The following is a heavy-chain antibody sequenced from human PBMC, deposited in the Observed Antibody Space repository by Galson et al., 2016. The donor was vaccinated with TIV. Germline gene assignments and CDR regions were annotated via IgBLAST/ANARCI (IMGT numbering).Heavy chain of an antibody. J-gene: IGHJ5*02. D-gene: IGHD1-1*01. CDR1: GITFTSYG. Sequence: SLRLSCATSGITFTSYGIHWVRQAPGKGLEWLAVMSHDGNKENYADSMRGRFTVSRDVPKSTLYLQMGSLEVEDTAVYFCAKDRLWEECLEPLDLWGQGTLVTVSS. CDR2: MSHDGNKE. CDR3: AKDRLWEECLEPLDL. V-gene: IGHV3-33*03.